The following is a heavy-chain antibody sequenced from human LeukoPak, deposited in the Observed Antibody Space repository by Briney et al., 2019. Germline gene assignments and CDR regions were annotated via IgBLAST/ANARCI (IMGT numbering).Heavy chain of an antibody. CDR1: GYTFSSYG. V-gene: IGHV1-18*01. J-gene: IGHJ3*02. CDR2: INTDNGNT. D-gene: IGHD6-19*01. Sequence: ASVKVSCKVSGYTFSSYGVSWVRQAPGQGLEWMGWINTDNGNTKYAQNFQGRVTMTTDTSTSTAYMELRSLRSDDTAVYYCASVKGQWLTRGSAFDIWGQGTMVTVSS. CDR3: ASVKGQWLTRGSAFDI.